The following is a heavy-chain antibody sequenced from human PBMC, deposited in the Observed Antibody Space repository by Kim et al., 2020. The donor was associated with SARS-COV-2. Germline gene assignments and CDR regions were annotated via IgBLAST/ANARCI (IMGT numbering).Heavy chain of an antibody. V-gene: IGHV3-53*01. D-gene: IGHD3-10*01. CDR2: IYSGGST. J-gene: IGHJ3*02. CDR3: ARDHKSRGDAFDI. Sequence: GGSLRLSCAASGFTVSSNYMSWVRQAPGKGLEWVSVIYSGGSTYYADSVKGRFTISRDNSKNTLYLQMNSLRAEDTAVYYCARDHKSRGDAFDIWGQGTMVTVSS. CDR1: GFTVSSNY.